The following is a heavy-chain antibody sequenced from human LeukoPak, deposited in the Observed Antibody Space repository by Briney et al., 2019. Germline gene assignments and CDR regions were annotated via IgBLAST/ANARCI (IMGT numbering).Heavy chain of an antibody. CDR1: GFTFSSYS. CDR3: ARDRYDYYGSGSWYYFDY. Sequence: PGGSLRLSCAASGFTFSSYSMNWVRQAPGKGLEWVSSISSSSSYIYYADSVKGRFTISRDNAKNSLYLQMNSLRAEDTAVYYCARDRYDYYGSGSWYYFDYWGQGTLVTVSS. CDR2: ISSSSSYI. V-gene: IGHV3-21*01. J-gene: IGHJ4*02. D-gene: IGHD3-10*01.